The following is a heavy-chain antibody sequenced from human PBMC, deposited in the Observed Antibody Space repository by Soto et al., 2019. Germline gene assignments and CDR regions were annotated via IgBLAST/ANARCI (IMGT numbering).Heavy chain of an antibody. CDR3: ARAQNDCSGGSCYSDYYYYMDV. D-gene: IGHD2-15*01. Sequence: EVQLVESGGGVVRPGGSLRLSCAASGFTFDDYGMSWVRQAPGKGLEWVSGINWKGGSTGYADSVKGRFTISRDNAKNTLYMQMNSLRAEDTALYHCARAQNDCSGGSCYSDYYYYMDVWGKGTTVTVSS. J-gene: IGHJ6*03. CDR2: INWKGGST. V-gene: IGHV3-20*01. CDR1: GFTFDDYG.